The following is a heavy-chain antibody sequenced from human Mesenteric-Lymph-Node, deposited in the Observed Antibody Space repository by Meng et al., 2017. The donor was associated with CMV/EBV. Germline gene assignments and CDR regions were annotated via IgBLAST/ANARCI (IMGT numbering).Heavy chain of an antibody. D-gene: IGHD3-3*01. CDR1: GFSVTTY. CDR2: ISGSGGTV. V-gene: IGHV3-48*04. J-gene: IGHJ1*01. Sequence: GESLKISCVASGFSVTTYMSWVRQAPGRGLEWVSGISGSGGTVYYADSVKGRFTISRDNAKNSLFLQLNSLRVEDTAFYYCARDFYDFWSGYPDWGQGTLVTVSS. CDR3: ARDFYDFWSGYPD.